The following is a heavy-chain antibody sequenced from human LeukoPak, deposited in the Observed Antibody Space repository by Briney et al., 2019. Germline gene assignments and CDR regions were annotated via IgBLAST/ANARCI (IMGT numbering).Heavy chain of an antibody. J-gene: IGHJ4*02. CDR2: ISYYESNK. CDR3: AREGNTQVGIFRNGGFDY. Sequence: GGSLRLSPAPSRFTLCSYTMHWVPQAPGKGLEGGAVISYYESNKYYAASVKGRFTISRDKSTDTLYLQMYSLRAEDTAVYYCAREGNTQVGIFRNGGFDYWGQGTLVTVSS. D-gene: IGHD1-14*01. CDR1: RFTLCSYT. V-gene: IGHV3-30*01.